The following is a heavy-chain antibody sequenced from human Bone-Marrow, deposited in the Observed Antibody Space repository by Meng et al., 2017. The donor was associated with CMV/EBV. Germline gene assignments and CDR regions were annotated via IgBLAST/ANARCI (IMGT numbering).Heavy chain of an antibody. CDR2: INPDATVR. V-gene: IGHV3-7*01. D-gene: IGHD3-3*01. J-gene: IGHJ4*02. CDR3: ARGIGRGSGPYTPSDFDY. Sequence: GESLKISCVVSEFTFSSHWMTWVRQAPGKGLEWLANINPDATVRNYLDSVKGRFTISRDNSKNSVYLQMNSLRAEDTAVYYCARGIGRGSGPYTPSDFDYWGQGTRVTVSS. CDR1: EFTFSSHW.